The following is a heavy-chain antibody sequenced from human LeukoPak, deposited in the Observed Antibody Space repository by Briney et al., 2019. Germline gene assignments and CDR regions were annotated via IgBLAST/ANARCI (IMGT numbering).Heavy chain of an antibody. V-gene: IGHV3-21*01. CDR1: GFTFSSYS. Sequence: PGGSLRLSCAASGFTFSSYSMNWGRPAPGKGLERVSSISSSSSYIYYADSVKGRFTISRDNAKNSLYLQMNSLRAEDTAVYYCASHQAQITGFDYWGQGTLVTVSS. D-gene: IGHD5-24*01. J-gene: IGHJ4*02. CDR3: ASHQAQITGFDY. CDR2: ISSSSSYI.